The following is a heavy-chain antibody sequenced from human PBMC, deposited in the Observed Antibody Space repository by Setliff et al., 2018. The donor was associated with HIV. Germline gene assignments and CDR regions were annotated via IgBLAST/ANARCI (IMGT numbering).Heavy chain of an antibody. CDR1: GGTFSSYA. CDR2: ISDYNGNT. J-gene: IGHJ6*02. CDR3: AREGSGWYLTSYYYYGMDV. D-gene: IGHD6-19*01. V-gene: IGHV1-18*01. Sequence: ASVKVSCKASGGTFSSYAISWVRQAPGQGLEWMGWISDYNGNTNYAQKLQGRVTMTRDTSTSTVYMELSSLRSEDTAVYYCAREGSGWYLTSYYYYGMDVWGQGTTVTVSS.